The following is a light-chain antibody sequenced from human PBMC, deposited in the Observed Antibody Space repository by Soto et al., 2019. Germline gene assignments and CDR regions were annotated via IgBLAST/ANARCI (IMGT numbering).Light chain of an antibody. V-gene: IGLV2-8*01. CDR1: SSDVGGYNY. J-gene: IGLJ2*01. CDR2: EVN. Sequence: QSALTQPPSASGSPGQSVTISCTGTSSDVGGYNYVSWYQQHPGKAPKLMIYEVNKRPSGVPDHFSGSKSGNTASLTVSGLQPEDEADYSCSSYAGSNNVVFGGGTKLTVL. CDR3: SSYAGSNNVV.